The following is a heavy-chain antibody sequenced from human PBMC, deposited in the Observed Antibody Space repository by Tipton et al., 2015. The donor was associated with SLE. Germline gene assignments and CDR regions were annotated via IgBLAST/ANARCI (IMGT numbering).Heavy chain of an antibody. CDR1: GFTFSSYG. V-gene: IGHV3-30*02. D-gene: IGHD3-22*01. Sequence: SLRLSCAASGFTFSSYGTHWVRQAPGKGLEWVAFIRYDGSNKYYADSVKGRFTISRDNSKNTLYLQMNSLRAEDTAVYYCARAPPTDSSGYYFGYWGQGTLVTVSS. CDR2: IRYDGSNK. CDR3: ARAPPTDSSGYYFGY. J-gene: IGHJ4*02.